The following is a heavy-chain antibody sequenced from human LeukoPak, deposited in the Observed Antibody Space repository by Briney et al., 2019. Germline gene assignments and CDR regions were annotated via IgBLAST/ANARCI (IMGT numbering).Heavy chain of an antibody. CDR1: GYPFSRYA. J-gene: IGHJ4*02. V-gene: IGHV7-4-1*02. Sequence: ASVKVSCKASGYPFSRYAMNWVRQAPGQGLEWMGWINTNTGNPTYAQGFTGRFVFSLDTSVSTASLQISSLKAEDTAIYYCAREAKYSSSCSDYWGQGTLVTVSS. CDR3: AREAKYSSSCSDY. CDR2: INTNTGNP. D-gene: IGHD6-13*01.